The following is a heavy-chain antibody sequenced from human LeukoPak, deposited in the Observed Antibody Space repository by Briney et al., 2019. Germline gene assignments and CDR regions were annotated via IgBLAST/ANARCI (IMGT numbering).Heavy chain of an antibody. CDR2: ISYDGSNK. D-gene: IGHD3-10*01. CDR1: GFTFSSYA. J-gene: IGHJ3*02. Sequence: GGSLRLSCAASGFTFSSYAMHWVRQAPAKGLEWVAVISYDGSNKYYADSVKGRFTISRDNSKNTLYLQMNSLRAEDTAVYYCARSREGSGAFDIWGQGTMVTVSS. CDR3: ARSREGSGAFDI. V-gene: IGHV3-30-3*01.